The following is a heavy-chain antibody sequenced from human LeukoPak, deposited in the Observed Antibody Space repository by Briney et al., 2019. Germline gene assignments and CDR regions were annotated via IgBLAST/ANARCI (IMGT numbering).Heavy chain of an antibody. CDR2: IYHTGST. J-gene: IGHJ4*02. D-gene: IGHD3-22*01. Sequence: QVQLQEAGPGLVKPSETLSLTCAVTGNSISSTFYWAWIRQPPGKGLRWIGSIYHTGSTYYTPSLKSRVTTSVDTSKNRFSLKLSSVTAADTAVYYCAGQHDSNGYYFYWGQGTLVTVSS. V-gene: IGHV4-38-2*01. CDR1: GNSISSTFY. CDR3: AGQHDSNGYYFY.